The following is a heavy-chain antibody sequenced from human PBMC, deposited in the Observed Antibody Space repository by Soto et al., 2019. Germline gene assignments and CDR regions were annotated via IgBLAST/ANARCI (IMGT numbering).Heavy chain of an antibody. J-gene: IGHJ5*02. CDR3: ARDGEYCSSTSCHNNWFDP. Sequence: QVQLQESGPGLVKPSQTLCLTCTVSGGSISSGGYYWSWIRQHPGKGLEWIGYIYYSGSTYYNPSLKSRVTISVDTSKNQFSLKLSSVTAADTAVYYCARDGEYCSSTSCHNNWFDPWGQGTLVTVSS. CDR1: GGSISSGGYY. D-gene: IGHD2-2*02. CDR2: IYYSGST. V-gene: IGHV4-31*03.